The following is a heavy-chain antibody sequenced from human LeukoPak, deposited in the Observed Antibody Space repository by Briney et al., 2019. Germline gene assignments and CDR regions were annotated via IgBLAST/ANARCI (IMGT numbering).Heavy chain of an antibody. J-gene: IGHJ4*02. Sequence: GGSLRLSCAASGFTFSSYGMHWVRQAPGKGLEWVAVIWYDESDEHYADSVKGRFTISRDNSKNTLYLQMNSLRAEDTAVYYCAKDPSGSLRWGYFDYWGQGTLVIVSS. V-gene: IGHV3-30*02. CDR3: AKDPSGSLRWGYFDY. CDR1: GFTFSSYG. D-gene: IGHD5-12*01. CDR2: IWYDESDE.